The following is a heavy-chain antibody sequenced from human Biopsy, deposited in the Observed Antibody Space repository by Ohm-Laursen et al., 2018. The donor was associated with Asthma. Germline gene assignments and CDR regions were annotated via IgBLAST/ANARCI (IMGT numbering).Heavy chain of an antibody. V-gene: IGHV1-46*01. D-gene: IGHD1-26*01. CDR1: GYTFISYA. Sequence: ASVKVSCKVSGYTFISYAIHWVRQAPGQGLEWMGIINPSGGSTSYAQKFQDRVTMTRDTSTSTVYMELSSLRSEDTAVYYCARAGALIVGATMGYWGQGTLVTVSS. CDR3: ARAGALIVGATMGY. J-gene: IGHJ4*02. CDR2: INPSGGST.